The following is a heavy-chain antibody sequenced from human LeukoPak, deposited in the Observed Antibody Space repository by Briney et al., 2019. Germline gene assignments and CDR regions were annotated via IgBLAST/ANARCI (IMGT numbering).Heavy chain of an antibody. CDR3: ARVYCSGGSCYPGNNWFDP. CDR1: GGSISSGGYY. V-gene: IGHV4-31*03. CDR2: IYYSGST. Sequence: SQTLSLTCTVSGGSISSGGYYWSWIRQHPGKGLEWIGHIYYSGSTYYNPSLKSRVTISVDTSKNQFSLKLSSVTAADTAVYYCARVYCSGGSCYPGNNWFDPWGQGTLVTVSS. D-gene: IGHD2-15*01. J-gene: IGHJ5*02.